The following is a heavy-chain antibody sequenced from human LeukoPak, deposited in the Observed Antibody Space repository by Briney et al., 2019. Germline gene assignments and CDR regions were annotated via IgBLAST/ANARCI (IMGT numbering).Heavy chain of an antibody. D-gene: IGHD3-16*01. V-gene: IGHV4-39*01. CDR3: ARLNPGIGGDAFDI. Sequence: SETLSLTCTVSGGSISSSSYYWGWIRQPPGKGLEWIGSIYYSGSTYYNPSLKSRVTISVDTSKNQFSLKLSSVTAADTAVYYCARLNPGIGGDAFDIWGQGTMVTVSS. CDR1: GGSISSSSYY. J-gene: IGHJ3*02. CDR2: IYYSGST.